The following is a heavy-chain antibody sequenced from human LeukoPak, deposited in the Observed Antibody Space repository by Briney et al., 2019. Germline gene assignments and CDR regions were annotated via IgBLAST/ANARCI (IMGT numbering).Heavy chain of an antibody. D-gene: IGHD4-11*01. CDR3: ARFVYSNYLAY. CDR1: GFTFSSYA. CDR2: ISRSGGST. J-gene: IGHJ4*02. V-gene: IGHV3-23*01. Sequence: QSGGSLRLSCAASGFTFSSYAMSWVRQAPGKGLEWVSGISRSGGSTYYADSVKGRFTISRDNSKNTLYLLMNSLRAEDTAVYYCARFVYSNYLAYWGQGTLVTVFS.